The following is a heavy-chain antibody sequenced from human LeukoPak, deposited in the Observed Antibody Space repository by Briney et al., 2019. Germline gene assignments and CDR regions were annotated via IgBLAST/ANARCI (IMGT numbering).Heavy chain of an antibody. CDR2: IYYSGST. D-gene: IGHD3-22*01. CDR1: GGSISSYY. J-gene: IGHJ5*02. CDR3: ARLVRYYYDSSGWMNWFDP. Sequence: SETLSLTCTVSGGSISSYYWSWIRQPPGKGLEWIGYIYYSGSTNYNPSLKSRVTISVDTSKNQFSLKLSSVTAADTAVYYCARLVRYYYDSSGWMNWFDPWGQGTLVTVSS. V-gene: IGHV4-59*01.